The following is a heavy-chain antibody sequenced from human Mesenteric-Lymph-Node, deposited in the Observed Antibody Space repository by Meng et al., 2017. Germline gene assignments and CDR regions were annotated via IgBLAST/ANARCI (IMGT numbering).Heavy chain of an antibody. CDR3: ARGRGYGDYGSLY. CDR1: GGSFSGYY. CDR2: INHSGST. D-gene: IGHD4-17*01. J-gene: IGHJ4*02. Sequence: QVPLPQLGAGLLKPSETLSLTCAVYGGSFSGYYWSWIRQPPGKGLEWIGEINHSGSTNYNPSLKSRVTISVDTSKNQFSLKLSSVTAADTAVYYCARGRGYGDYGSLYWGQGTLVTVSS. V-gene: IGHV4-34*01.